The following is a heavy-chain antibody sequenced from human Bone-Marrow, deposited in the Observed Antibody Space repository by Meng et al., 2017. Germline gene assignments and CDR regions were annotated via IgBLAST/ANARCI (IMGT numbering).Heavy chain of an antibody. V-gene: IGHV3-15*01. CDR3: ATGAAAADH. CDR1: GLSFTDAW. D-gene: IGHD6-13*01. J-gene: IGHJ4*02. CDR2: IKRNSDGGTI. Sequence: VQVGEAGGGLVKPGGSLRLSCVASGLSFTDAWMSWVRQAPGKGLEWVGRIKRNSDGGTIDYAAPVKGRFTISRDDSKNTLYLQMDSLITEDTAVYFCATGAAAADHWGQGTLVTVSS.